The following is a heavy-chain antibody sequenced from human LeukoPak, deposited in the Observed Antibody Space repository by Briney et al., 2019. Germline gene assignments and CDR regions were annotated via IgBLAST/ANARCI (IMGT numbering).Heavy chain of an antibody. CDR3: ARESGAYYYGMDV. V-gene: IGHV4-31*03. CDR1: GGSISSGGYY. Sequence: SQTPSLTCTVSGGSISSGGYYWSWIRQHPGKGLEWIGYIYYSGSTYYNPSLKSRVTISVDTSKNQFSLKLSSVTAADTAVYYCARESGAYYYGMDVWGQGTTVTVSS. J-gene: IGHJ6*02. CDR2: IYYSGST.